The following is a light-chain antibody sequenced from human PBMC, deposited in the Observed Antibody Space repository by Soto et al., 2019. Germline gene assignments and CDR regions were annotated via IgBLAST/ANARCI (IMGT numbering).Light chain of an antibody. V-gene: IGKV3-20*01. Sequence: IVLTHSPCTLSMSXGERATLTXXXSQSVSSSYLAWYQQKPGQAPRLLIYGASSRATGIPDRFSGSGSGTDFTLTISRLEPEDFAVYYCQQYGSSPRTFGQGTKVDIK. CDR3: QQYGSSPRT. CDR1: QSVSSSY. CDR2: GAS. J-gene: IGKJ1*01.